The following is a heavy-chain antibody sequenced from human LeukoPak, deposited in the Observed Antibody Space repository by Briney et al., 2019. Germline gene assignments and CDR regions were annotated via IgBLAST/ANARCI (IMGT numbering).Heavy chain of an antibody. V-gene: IGHV1-24*01. D-gene: IGHD3-10*01. CDR3: ATPSDPMVRGGWFDP. J-gene: IGHJ5*02. CDR1: GYTLTELF. Sequence: GASVRVSCKVSGYTLTELFMHWVRQAPGKGLEWMGGFDPEDGETIYAQKFQGRVTMTEDTSTDTAYMELSSLRSEDTAVYYCATPSDPMVRGGWFDPWGQGTLVTVSS. CDR2: FDPEDGET.